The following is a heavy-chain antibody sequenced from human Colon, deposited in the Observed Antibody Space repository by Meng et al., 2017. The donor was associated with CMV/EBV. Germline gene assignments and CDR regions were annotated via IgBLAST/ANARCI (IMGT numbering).Heavy chain of an antibody. CDR1: GGTFKSYS. J-gene: IGHJ4*02. CDR2: ISPALGIA. V-gene: IGHV1-69*04. CDR3: ARDMLWGSSSTYFDS. Sequence: SVKVSCKASGGTFKSYSISWVRQAPGQGPEWMGRISPALGIASYAQKFPDRVTITADISTSTAYMELTTLRSDDTAVYYCARDMLWGSSSTYFDSWGQGTLVTVSS. D-gene: IGHD6-6*01.